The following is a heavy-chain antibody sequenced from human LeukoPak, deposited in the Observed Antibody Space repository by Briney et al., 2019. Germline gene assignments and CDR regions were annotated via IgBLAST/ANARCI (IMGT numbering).Heavy chain of an antibody. CDR2: IYYSGST. V-gene: IGHV4-30-4*02. CDR1: GGSISSGDYY. Sequence: SETLSLTCTVSGGSISSGDYYWSWIRQPPGKGLEWIGYIYYSGSTYYNPSLKSRVTISVDTSKNQFSLKLSSVTAADTAVYYCARRGSSYYYYMDVWGKGTTVTVSS. J-gene: IGHJ6*03. D-gene: IGHD2-15*01. CDR3: ARRGSSYYYYMDV.